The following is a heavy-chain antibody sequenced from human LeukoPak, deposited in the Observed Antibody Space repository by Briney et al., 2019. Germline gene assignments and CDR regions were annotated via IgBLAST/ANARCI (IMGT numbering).Heavy chain of an antibody. CDR3: ASSNNVKFDY. CDR2: ISYDGSNK. CDR1: GFTFSSYA. V-gene: IGHV3-30*07. Sequence: GRSLRLSCAAPGFTFSSYAMHWVRQAPGKGLEWVAVISYDGSNKYYADSVKGRFTISRDNAKNSLYLQMNSLRAEDTAVYYCASSNNVKFDYWGQGTMVTVSP. J-gene: IGHJ4*02. D-gene: IGHD1/OR15-1a*01.